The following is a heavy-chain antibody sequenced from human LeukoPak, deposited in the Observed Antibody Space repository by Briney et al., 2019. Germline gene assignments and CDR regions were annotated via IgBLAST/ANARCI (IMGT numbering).Heavy chain of an antibody. V-gene: IGHV4-30-2*01. CDR1: GGSISSGGYS. CDR2: IYHSGST. Sequence: PSQTLSLTCAVSGGSISSGGYSWSWIRQPPGKGLEWIGYIYHSGSTYYNPSLKSRVTISVDRSKNQFSLKLSSVTAADTAVYYCARETKYYDSSGYYSYYYYGMDVWGQGTTVTVSS. J-gene: IGHJ6*02. CDR3: ARETKYYDSSGYYSYYYYGMDV. D-gene: IGHD3-22*01.